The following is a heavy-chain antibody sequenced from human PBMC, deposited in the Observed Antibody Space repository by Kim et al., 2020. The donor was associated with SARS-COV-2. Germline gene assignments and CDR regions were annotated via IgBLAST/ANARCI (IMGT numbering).Heavy chain of an antibody. V-gene: IGHV4-59*01. CDR1: GASISSDY. CDR2: IYYSGST. CDR3: ARVDYTSGWYYFDY. D-gene: IGHD6-19*01. Sequence: SETLSLTCSVSGASISSDYWSWIRQPPGKGLEWIGFIYYSGSTNYNPSLKSRVTISIDTSKNQFSLNLNSVTAADTAMYYCARVDYTSGWYYFDYWGQGTLVTVSS. J-gene: IGHJ4*02.